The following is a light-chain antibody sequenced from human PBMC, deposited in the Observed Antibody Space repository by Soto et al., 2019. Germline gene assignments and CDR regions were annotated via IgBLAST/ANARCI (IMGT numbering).Light chain of an antibody. CDR3: QQYYTNPVT. V-gene: IGKV1-5*03. CDR2: KAS. J-gene: IGKJ4*01. CDR1: QSINTW. Sequence: DIQMTQSPSTLSASVGDRVTITCRASQSINTWVAWYQQRPGKAPNILIYKASTLEGGVPSRISGSGSVTESTLTISSRQPDDCATYYCQQYYTNPVTFGGGTRVEIK.